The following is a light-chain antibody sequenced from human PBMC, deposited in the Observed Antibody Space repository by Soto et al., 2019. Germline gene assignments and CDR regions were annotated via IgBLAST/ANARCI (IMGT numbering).Light chain of an antibody. CDR1: QSVSNIY. CDR3: QQFGRSPRT. Sequence: EIVLTQSPGTLSLSPGEGATLSCRASQSVSNIYLAWYQQKPGQAPRLLMYGTPNRATGIPDRFIGSGSGTDFTLPISNLEPEDFAVYYCQQFGRSPRTFGQGTKVEIK. V-gene: IGKV3-20*01. J-gene: IGKJ1*01. CDR2: GTP.